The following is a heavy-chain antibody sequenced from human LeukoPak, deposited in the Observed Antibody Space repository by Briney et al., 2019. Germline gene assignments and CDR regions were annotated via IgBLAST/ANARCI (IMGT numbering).Heavy chain of an antibody. CDR3: ARLGGYCLSTSCSDTFDI. Sequence: GESLKISCKGSEYKFPTYWIGWVRQMPGKGLEWMGIIYPGDSDTRYSPSFQGLVTISADKSISTAYLQWSSLRASDTAMYYCARLGGYCLSTSCSDTFDIWGQGTMVTVSS. CDR1: EYKFPTYW. CDR2: IYPGDSDT. J-gene: IGHJ3*02. D-gene: IGHD2-2*01. V-gene: IGHV5-51*01.